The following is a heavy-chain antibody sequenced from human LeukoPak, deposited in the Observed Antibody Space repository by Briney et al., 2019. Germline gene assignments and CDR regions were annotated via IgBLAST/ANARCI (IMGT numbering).Heavy chain of an antibody. CDR2: IYSGGST. CDR3: AREDYGDYGYYYGMDV. Sequence: GGSLRLSCAASGFTVSSNYMSWVRQVPGKGLEWVSVIYSGGSTYYADSVKGRFTISRDNSKNTLYLQMNSLRAEDTAVYYCAREDYGDYGYYYGMDVWGQGTTVTVSS. J-gene: IGHJ6*02. CDR1: GFTVSSNY. V-gene: IGHV3-66*02. D-gene: IGHD4-17*01.